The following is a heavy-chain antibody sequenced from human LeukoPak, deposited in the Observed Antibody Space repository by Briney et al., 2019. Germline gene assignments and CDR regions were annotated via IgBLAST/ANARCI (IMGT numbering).Heavy chain of an antibody. CDR1: GGSISSSSYY. D-gene: IGHD1-26*01. V-gene: IGHV4-39*01. J-gene: IGHJ5*02. CDR3: ARLPPVGWELGWFDP. CDR2: IYYSGST. Sequence: SETLSLTCTVSGGSISSSSYYWGWIRQPPGKGLEWIESIYYSGSTYYNPSLKSRVTISVDTSKNQFSLKLSSVTAADTAVYYCARLPPVGWELGWFDPWGQGTLVTVSS.